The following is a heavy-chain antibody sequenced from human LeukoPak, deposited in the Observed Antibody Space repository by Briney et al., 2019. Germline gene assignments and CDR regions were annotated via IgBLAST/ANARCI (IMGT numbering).Heavy chain of an antibody. CDR3: ATGLNARPQAMYSGSYPFDY. CDR1: GYTLTELS. Sequence: GASVKVSCKVSGYTLTELSMHWVRQAPGKGLEWMGGFDPEDGETIYAQKFQGRVTMTEDTSTDTAYMELSSLRSEDTAVYYCATGLNARPQAMYSGSYPFDYWGQGTLVTVSS. D-gene: IGHD1-26*01. J-gene: IGHJ4*02. V-gene: IGHV1-24*01. CDR2: FDPEDGET.